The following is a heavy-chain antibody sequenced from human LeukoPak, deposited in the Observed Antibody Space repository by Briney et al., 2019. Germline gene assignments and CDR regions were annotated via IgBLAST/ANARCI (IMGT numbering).Heavy chain of an antibody. CDR2: VYYSGST. CDR1: GGSVSSGSYY. V-gene: IGHV4-61*01. CDR3: ARDWMSRPFYSFASGSSRGHFDL. J-gene: IGHJ2*01. D-gene: IGHD3-10*01. Sequence: SETLSPTCSVPGGSVSSGSYYWSWIRQSPGQGLEWIGYVYYSGSTNYNPSLKSRVTISVDTSKNQFSLKLTSVTATDTAVYYCARDWMSRPFYSFASGSSRGHFDLWGRGTLVTVSS.